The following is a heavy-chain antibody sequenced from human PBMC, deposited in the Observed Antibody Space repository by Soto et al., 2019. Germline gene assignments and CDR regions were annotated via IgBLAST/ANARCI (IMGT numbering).Heavy chain of an antibody. CDR1: GFTFSSYA. J-gene: IGHJ4*02. Sequence: EVQLVESGGGLVQPGGSLRLSCAASGFTFSSYAMHWVRQATGKGLEWVSAIGTAGDTYYPGSVKGRFTISRENAKNSLYFQMNSLRARDTAVYYCARVGRLRFFDYWGQGTLVTVSS. CDR2: IGTAGDT. CDR3: ARVGRLRFFDY. D-gene: IGHD5-12*01. V-gene: IGHV3-13*04.